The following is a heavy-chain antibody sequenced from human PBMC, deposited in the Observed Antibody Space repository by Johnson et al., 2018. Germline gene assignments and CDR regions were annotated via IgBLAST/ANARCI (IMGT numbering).Heavy chain of an antibody. D-gene: IGHD3-3*01. CDR2: IKQDESEK. J-gene: IGHJ3*02. V-gene: IGHV3-7*01. CDR1: GFTFSRYW. CDR3: ARDGVVQSFSNDAFDI. Sequence: VQLVQSGGGLVQPGGSLRLSCAASGFTFSRYWMSWVRQAPGKGLEWVANIKQDESEKYYVDSVKGRFTISRDNAKNSLYLQMNRLSAEDTAVYYCARDGVVQSFSNDAFDIWGQGTMVTVSS.